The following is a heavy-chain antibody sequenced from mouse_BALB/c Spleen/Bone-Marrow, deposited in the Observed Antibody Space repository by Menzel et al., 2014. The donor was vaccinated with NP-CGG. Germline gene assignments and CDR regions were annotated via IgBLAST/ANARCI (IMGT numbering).Heavy chain of an antibody. CDR1: GFSLTGYG. CDR2: LWCDGST. J-gene: IGHJ3*01. Sequence: QVQLKDSGPGLVSPSQSLSITCTVSGFSLTGYGANWVRQPPGKGMEWLGMLWCDGSTDYNSALKSRLSISKYNSKSQVFLKMNSLQTDDTARYYCARDGGYGWFAYWGQGTLGTVST. D-gene: IGHD2-2*01. V-gene: IGHV2-6-7*01. CDR3: ARDGGYGWFAY.